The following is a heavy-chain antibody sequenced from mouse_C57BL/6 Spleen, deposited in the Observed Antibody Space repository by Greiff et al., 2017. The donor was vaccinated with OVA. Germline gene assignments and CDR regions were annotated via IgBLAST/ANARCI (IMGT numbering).Heavy chain of an antibody. CDR1: GFTFSDYY. V-gene: IGHV5-16*01. J-gene: IGHJ1*03. Sequence: EVQVVESEGGLVQPGSSMKLSCTASGFTFSDYYMAWVRQVPEKGLEWVANINYDGSSTYYLASLTSRFIIARDNAKNILYLQMSSLKSEDTATYYCAREGWYYGSDWYFDVWGTGTTVTVSS. CDR3: AREGWYYGSDWYFDV. D-gene: IGHD1-1*01. CDR2: INYDGSST.